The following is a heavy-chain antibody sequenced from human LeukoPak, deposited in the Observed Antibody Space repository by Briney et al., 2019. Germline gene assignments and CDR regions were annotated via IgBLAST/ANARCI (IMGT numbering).Heavy chain of an antibody. J-gene: IGHJ6*02. CDR2: ISWDSGST. Sequence: PGGSLRLSCAASGFTFDDYAMHWVRQAPGKGLEWVSGISWDSGSTGYADSVKGRFTISRDNAKNSLYLQMNSLRAEDTALYYCAKDMPYYYGSGSYHYGMDVWGQGTTVTVSS. CDR1: GFTFDDYA. CDR3: AKDMPYYYGSGSYHYGMDV. V-gene: IGHV3-9*01. D-gene: IGHD3-10*01.